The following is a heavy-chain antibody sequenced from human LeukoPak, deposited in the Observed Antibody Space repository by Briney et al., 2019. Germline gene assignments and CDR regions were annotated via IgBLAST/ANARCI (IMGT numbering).Heavy chain of an antibody. V-gene: IGHV3-33*01. D-gene: IGHD3/OR15-3a*01. Sequence: PGRSLRLSCTAPGFTFSSYAIHWIRQAPGKGLEWVALVWHDGSNKYYADSVKGRFTISRDNSKNTVYLQMNSLRAEDTAVYYCARDRTRPYYWGQGTLVTVSS. CDR2: VWHDGSNK. CDR3: ARDRTRPYY. CDR1: GFTFSSYA. J-gene: IGHJ4*02.